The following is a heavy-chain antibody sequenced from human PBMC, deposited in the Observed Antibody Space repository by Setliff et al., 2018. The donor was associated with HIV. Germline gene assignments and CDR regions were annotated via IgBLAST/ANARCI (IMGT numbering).Heavy chain of an antibody. CDR1: GSTFSNYW. Sequence: PGGSLRLSCAASGSTFSNYWMSWVRQAPGKGPEWVANIKQDGSEKYYVESVKGRFTISRDNAKNSLYLQMNSLRVEDTAVYYCVRTGLGLREVLSPGVWGTGTTVTVS. CDR2: IKQDGSEK. J-gene: IGHJ6*03. CDR3: VRTGLGLREVLSPGV. V-gene: IGHV3-7*03. D-gene: IGHD3-10*01.